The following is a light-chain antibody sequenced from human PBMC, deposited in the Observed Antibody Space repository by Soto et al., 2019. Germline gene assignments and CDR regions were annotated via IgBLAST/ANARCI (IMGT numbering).Light chain of an antibody. CDR1: QVITNH. CDR2: AAS. J-gene: IGKJ2*01. CDR3: QQINIYPYT. Sequence: DIQLTQSPSFLSASVGDRVTITCRASQVITNHLAWYHQKPGKAPKLLIYAASTLQSGVPPRYSGSGSATAFSLTIISLQPEDFAAYYCQQINIYPYTFGQGTKLEIK. V-gene: IGKV1-9*01.